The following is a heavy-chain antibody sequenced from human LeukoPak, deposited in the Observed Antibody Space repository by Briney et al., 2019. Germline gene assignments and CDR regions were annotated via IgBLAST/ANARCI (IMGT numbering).Heavy chain of an antibody. CDR2: INHSGST. J-gene: IGHJ5*02. V-gene: IGHV4-34*01. CDR1: GGSFSGYY. Sequence: SETLSLTCAVYGGSFSGYYWSWIRQPPGKGLEWIGEINHSGSTNYNPSLKSRVTISVDTSKNQFSLKLSSVTAADTAVYYCARGRITMVRGVYNWFDPWGQGTLATVSS. D-gene: IGHD3-10*01. CDR3: ARGRITMVRGVYNWFDP.